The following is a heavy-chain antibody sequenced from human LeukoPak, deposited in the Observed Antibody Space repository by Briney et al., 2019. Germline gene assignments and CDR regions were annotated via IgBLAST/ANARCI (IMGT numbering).Heavy chain of an antibody. V-gene: IGHV3-66*01. CDR2: IYSGGST. CDR3: ARDRPDYDILTGYRYYYGMDV. D-gene: IGHD3-9*01. CDR1: GFTFSSYA. J-gene: IGHJ6*02. Sequence: PGGSLRLSCAASGFTFSSYAMSWVRQAPGKGPEWVSVIYSGGSTYYADSVKGRFTISRDNSKNTVYLQMNSLRAEDTAVYYCARDRPDYDILTGYRYYYGMDVWGQGTTVTVSS.